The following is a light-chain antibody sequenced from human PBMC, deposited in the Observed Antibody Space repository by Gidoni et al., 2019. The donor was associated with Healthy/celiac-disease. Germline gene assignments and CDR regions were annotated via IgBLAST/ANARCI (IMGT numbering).Light chain of an antibody. CDR1: QSLLHSNGYNY. Sequence: DIVMTQSPLSLPVTPGEPASISCRSSQSLLHSNGYNYLDWYLQKPGQSPQLLIYLGSNRASGVPDRFSGSGSGTDFTLKISRVEAEDVGVYYCMQALQPTFGQGIKVEIK. J-gene: IGKJ1*01. V-gene: IGKV2-28*01. CDR3: MQALQPT. CDR2: LGS.